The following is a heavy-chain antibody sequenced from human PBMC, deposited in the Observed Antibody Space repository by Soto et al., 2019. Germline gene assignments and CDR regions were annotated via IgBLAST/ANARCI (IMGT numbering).Heavy chain of an antibody. Sequence: QITLKESGPTLVKPTQTLTLTCTFSGFSLSTSGVGVGWIRQPPGKALEWLALIYWDDDKRYSPSLKSRLTITKDTSKNQVVLTMTNMDPVDTATYYCARSIGGDYYVWGRYDAFDIWGQGTMVTVSS. V-gene: IGHV2-5*02. D-gene: IGHD3-16*01. CDR2: IYWDDDK. CDR1: GFSLSTSGVG. CDR3: ARSIGGDYYVWGRYDAFDI. J-gene: IGHJ3*02.